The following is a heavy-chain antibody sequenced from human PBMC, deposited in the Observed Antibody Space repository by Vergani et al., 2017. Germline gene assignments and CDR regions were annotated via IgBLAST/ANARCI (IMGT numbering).Heavy chain of an antibody. CDR2: INPNSGGT. Sequence: QVQLVQSGAEVKKPGASVKVSCKASGYTFTGYYMHWVRQAPGQGLEWMGWINPNSGGTNYAQKFQGRVTMTRDTSISTAYMELSKLRSDDTAVYYCAREQRDYDFWRDYPFVPAYFYFWGQGTLVTASS. CDR3: AREQRDYDFWRDYPFVPAYFYF. CDR1: GYTFTGYY. V-gene: IGHV1-2*02. D-gene: IGHD3-3*01. J-gene: IGHJ4*02.